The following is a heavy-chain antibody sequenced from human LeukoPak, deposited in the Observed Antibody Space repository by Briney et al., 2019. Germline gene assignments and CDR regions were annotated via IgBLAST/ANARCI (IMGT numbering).Heavy chain of an antibody. V-gene: IGHV3-15*01. CDR1: GFTFSNAW. D-gene: IGHD3-10*01. CDR2: IKSKTDGGTT. Sequence: PGGSLRLSCAASGFTFSNAWMSWVRQAPGKGLEWVGRIKSKTDGGTTDYAAPVKGRFTISRDDSKNTLYPQMNSLKTEDTAVYYCTVSGSYYNAWFDPWGQGTLVTVSS. J-gene: IGHJ5*02. CDR3: TVSGSYYNAWFDP.